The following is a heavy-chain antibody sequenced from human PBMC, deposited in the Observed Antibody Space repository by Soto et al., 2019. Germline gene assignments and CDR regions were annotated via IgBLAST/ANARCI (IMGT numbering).Heavy chain of an antibody. CDR3: ARDDYYDTSGYLALFDY. Sequence: PGGSLRLSCVASGFTFSSYSMNWVRQAPGKGLEWVSYISSSSSTIYYADSVKGRFTISRDNAKNSLYLQMNSLRDEDTAVYYCARDDYYDTSGYLALFDYWGQGTLVTVSS. CDR2: ISSSSSTI. J-gene: IGHJ4*02. D-gene: IGHD3-22*01. CDR1: GFTFSSYS. V-gene: IGHV3-48*02.